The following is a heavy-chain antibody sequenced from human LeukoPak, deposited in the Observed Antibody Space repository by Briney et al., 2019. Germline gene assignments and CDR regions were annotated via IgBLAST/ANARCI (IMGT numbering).Heavy chain of an antibody. D-gene: IGHD6-13*01. J-gene: IGHJ4*02. CDR2: INPNSGGT. Sequence: ASVKVSCKASGYIFTDYYMHWGRLAPGQELGWMGRINPNSGGTNYAQKFQGRVTMTRDTSINTGYMELSRLRSDDTAVYYCARSESGTAAADFDFWGQGTLVTVSS. V-gene: IGHV1-2*06. CDR3: ARSESGTAAADFDF. CDR1: GYIFTDYY.